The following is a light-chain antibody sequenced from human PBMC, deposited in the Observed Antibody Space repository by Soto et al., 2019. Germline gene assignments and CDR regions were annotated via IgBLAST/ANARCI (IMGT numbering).Light chain of an antibody. CDR3: SSYTTSNTRQIV. CDR1: SSDVGGYNY. V-gene: IGLV2-14*01. Sequence: QSLLTQPASVSGSPGQSITISCTGTSSDVGGYNYVSWYQQHPGKAPKFMIYDVSNRPSGVSNRFSGSKSGNTASLTISVLQAEDEADYYCSSYTTSNTRQIVFGTGTKVTVL. CDR2: DVS. J-gene: IGLJ1*01.